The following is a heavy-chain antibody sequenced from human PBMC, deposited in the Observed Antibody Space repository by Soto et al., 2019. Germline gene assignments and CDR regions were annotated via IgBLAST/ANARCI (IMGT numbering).Heavy chain of an antibody. D-gene: IGHD3-3*01. CDR2: ISGSGGST. J-gene: IGHJ6*02. Sequence: GGSLRLSCAASGFTFSSYAMSWVRQAPGKGLEWVSAISGSGGSTYYADSVKGRFTISRDNSKNTLYLQMNSLRAEDTAVYYCAKDMADDFWSGYPNYYYYGMDVWGQGTTVTVSS. CDR3: AKDMADDFWSGYPNYYYYGMDV. V-gene: IGHV3-23*01. CDR1: GFTFSSYA.